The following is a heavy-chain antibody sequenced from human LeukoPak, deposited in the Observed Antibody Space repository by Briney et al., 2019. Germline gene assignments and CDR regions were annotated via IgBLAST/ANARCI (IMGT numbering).Heavy chain of an antibody. Sequence: GRSLRLSCAASGWSFSSYSLNWVRQAPGKGLEWVSAISDNAYYRYYTDSVKGRFTVSRDSATSSLYLQMNSLRAEDTAVYYCARIFGSGSPRPKSHGMDVWGQGTTVIVSS. V-gene: IGHV3-21*01. CDR2: ISDNAYYR. CDR1: GWSFSSYS. J-gene: IGHJ6*02. CDR3: ARIFGSGSPRPKSHGMDV. D-gene: IGHD3-10*01.